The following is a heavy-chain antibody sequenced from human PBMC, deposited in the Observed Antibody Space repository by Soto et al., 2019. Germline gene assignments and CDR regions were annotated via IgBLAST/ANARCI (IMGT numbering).Heavy chain of an antibody. Sequence: SETLSLTCSVSGGSMSGHAWVWIRQAAGKGLEWIGHIYPSGSASYNPTLRSRVTMSLDSSRNHLFLNLTSATTADTAVYYCVRGKSYSVYDFWGPGTLVTVSS. D-gene: IGHD5-12*01. CDR1: GGSMSGHA. CDR2: IYPSGSA. CDR3: VRGKSYSVYDF. V-gene: IGHV4-4*07. J-gene: IGHJ4*02.